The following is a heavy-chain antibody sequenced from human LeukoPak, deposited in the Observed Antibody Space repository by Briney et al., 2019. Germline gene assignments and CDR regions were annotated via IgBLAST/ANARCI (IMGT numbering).Heavy chain of an antibody. J-gene: IGHJ4*02. CDR3: ARSDHYDSSTFDY. V-gene: IGHV4-61*02. Sequence: SETLSLTCTVSGGSISSGSYYWSWIRQPAGKGLEWSGRIYTGGSTNYNPSLKSRVTMSVDTSKNQFSLKLSSVTAADTAVYYCARSDHYDSSTFDYWGQGTLVTVSS. D-gene: IGHD3-22*01. CDR2: IYTGGST. CDR1: GGSISSGSYY.